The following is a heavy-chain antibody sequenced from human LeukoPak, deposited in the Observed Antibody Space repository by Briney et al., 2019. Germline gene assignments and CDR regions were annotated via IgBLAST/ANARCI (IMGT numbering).Heavy chain of an antibody. V-gene: IGHV4-39*01. CDR2: IYYSGNT. CDR1: GGSISSSSYY. CDR3: ATLPWCSGGSCYSHDH. D-gene: IGHD2-15*01. J-gene: IGHJ5*02. Sequence: SETLSLTCTISGGSISSSSYYWGWIRQPPGKGLEWIGSIYYSGNTYYNPSLKSRVTISVDTSTNQFSLRLSSVTAADTAVYYCATLPWCSGGSCYSHDHWGQGTLVTVSS.